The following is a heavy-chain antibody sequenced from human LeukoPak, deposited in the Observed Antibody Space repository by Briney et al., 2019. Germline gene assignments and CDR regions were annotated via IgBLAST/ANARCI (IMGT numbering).Heavy chain of an antibody. Sequence: PGGSLRLSCAASGFTFSTYAMSWVRQTPERGLEWVSAISGSGGSTYYADSVKGRFTISRDNSKNTLYPQMSSLRAEDTAVYYCAKDRGFGEYFPFFYWGQGTLVTVSS. D-gene: IGHD3-10*01. CDR1: GFTFSTYA. CDR2: ISGSGGST. V-gene: IGHV3-23*01. J-gene: IGHJ4*02. CDR3: AKDRGFGEYFPFFY.